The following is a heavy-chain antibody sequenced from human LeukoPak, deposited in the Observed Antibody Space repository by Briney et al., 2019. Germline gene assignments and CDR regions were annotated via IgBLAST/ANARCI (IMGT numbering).Heavy chain of an antibody. CDR3: ARVRRYCSGGSCYSGFDY. Sequence: PGGSLRLSCAASGFTFSSYEMNWVRQAPGKGLEWVSYISSSGSTIYYADSVKGRFTISRDNAKNSLYLQMNSLRAEDTAVYYCARVRRYCSGGSCYSGFDYWGQGTLVTVSS. CDR2: ISSSGSTI. CDR1: GFTFSSYE. J-gene: IGHJ4*02. D-gene: IGHD2-15*01. V-gene: IGHV3-48*03.